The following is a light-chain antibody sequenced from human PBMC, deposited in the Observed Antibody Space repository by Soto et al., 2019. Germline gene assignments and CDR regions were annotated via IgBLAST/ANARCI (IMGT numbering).Light chain of an antibody. CDR3: CSYAGSYTHV. V-gene: IGLV2-11*01. J-gene: IGLJ1*01. CDR2: DVI. Sequence: QSVPTQPRSVSGSPGQSVTFSCTGTSSDVGAYIYVSWYQQHPGKAPKLIIYDVIKRPSRVPDRFSGSKSGNTASLTISGLQAEDEADYYCCSYAGSYTHVFGTGTKVTVL. CDR1: SSDVGAYIY.